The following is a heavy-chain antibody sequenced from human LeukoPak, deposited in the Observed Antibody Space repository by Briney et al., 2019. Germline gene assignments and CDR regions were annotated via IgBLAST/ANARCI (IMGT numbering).Heavy chain of an antibody. Sequence: GGSLRLSCAASGFTFSSYWMHWVRQAPGKGLVWVSRINNDGSSTSYTDSVKGRFTVSRDNAKNTLYLQMNSLRAEDTAVYYCAKSNWFDPWGQGTLVTVSS. CDR2: INNDGSST. J-gene: IGHJ5*02. CDR3: AKSNWFDP. V-gene: IGHV3-74*01. CDR1: GFTFSSYW.